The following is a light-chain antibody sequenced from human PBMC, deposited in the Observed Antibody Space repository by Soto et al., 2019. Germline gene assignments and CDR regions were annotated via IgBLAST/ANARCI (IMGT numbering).Light chain of an antibody. CDR2: EVS. J-gene: IGLJ1*01. CDR3: ASHGSST. V-gene: IGLV2-14*01. CDR1: SSDVGGYNY. Sequence: ALTQPASVSGSPGQSITISCTGTSSDVGGYNYVSWYQQHPGKAPKLLIYEVSNRPSGVSHRFSGSKSGNTASLTISGLQAEDEADYYCASHGSSTFGTGTKLTVL.